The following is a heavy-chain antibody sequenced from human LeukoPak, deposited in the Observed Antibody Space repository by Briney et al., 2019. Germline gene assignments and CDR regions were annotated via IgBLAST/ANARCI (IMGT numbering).Heavy chain of an antibody. CDR3: ARSTAVAGII. D-gene: IGHD6-19*01. CDR1: GGSISSSSYY. V-gene: IGHV4-39*07. Sequence: SETLSLTCTVSGGSISSSSYYWGWIRQPPGKGLEWIGSIYYSGSTYYNPSLKSRVTISVDTSKNQFSLKLSSVTAADTAVYYCARSTAVAGIIWGQGTLVTVSS. CDR2: IYYSGST. J-gene: IGHJ4*02.